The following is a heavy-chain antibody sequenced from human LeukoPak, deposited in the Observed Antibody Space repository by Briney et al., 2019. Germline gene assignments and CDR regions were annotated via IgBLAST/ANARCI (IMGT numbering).Heavy chain of an antibody. CDR2: IFHSGGT. J-gene: IGHJ3*02. Sequence: SETLSLTCTVSGGSINDYYWSWIRQPPGKGLEWIAYIFHSGGTSYIPSLKGRVTMSVDTSKNQFSLTLNSVTAADTAVYYCARGGLYTPEYAFDIWGQGTIVTVSS. D-gene: IGHD3-10*01. CDR3: ARGGLYTPEYAFDI. CDR1: GGSINDYY. V-gene: IGHV4-59*01.